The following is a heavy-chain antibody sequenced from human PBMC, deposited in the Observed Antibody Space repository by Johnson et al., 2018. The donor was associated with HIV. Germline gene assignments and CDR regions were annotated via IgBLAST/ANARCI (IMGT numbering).Heavy chain of an antibody. J-gene: IGHJ3*02. CDR1: GFTFDDYG. D-gene: IGHD2-8*02. CDR3: AKEGSDWTGCVCYSFAFDI. Sequence: VQLVESGGGVVRPGGSLRLSCAASGFTFDDYGMSWVRQAPGKGLEWVSGINWNGISSGYADSVKGRLTISRDNAKNSLYLQMNSLRAEDTAVYYCAKEGSDWTGCVCYSFAFDIWGHGTMVTVSS. V-gene: IGHV3-20*04. CDR2: INWNGISS.